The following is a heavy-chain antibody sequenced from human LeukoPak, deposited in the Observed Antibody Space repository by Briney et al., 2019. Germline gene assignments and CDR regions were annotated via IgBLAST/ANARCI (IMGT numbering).Heavy chain of an antibody. CDR3: ARVKSRGVRGVILNNFDY. V-gene: IGHV4-59*01. J-gene: IGHJ4*02. Sequence: SETLSLTCTVSGGSISSYYWSWIRQPPGKGLEWIGYIYYSGSTNYNPSLKSRVTISVDTSKNQFSLKLSSVTAADTAVYYCARVKSRGVRGVILNNFDYWGQGTLVTVSS. D-gene: IGHD3-10*02. CDR2: IYYSGST. CDR1: GGSISSYY.